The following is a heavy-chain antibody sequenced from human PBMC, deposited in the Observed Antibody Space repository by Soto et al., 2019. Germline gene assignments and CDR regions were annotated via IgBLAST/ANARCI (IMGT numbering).Heavy chain of an antibody. CDR2: ISYDGSNK. CDR3: ARPPQLWLLTVPFFDY. Sequence: PGGSLRLSCAASGFTFSSYAMHWVRQAPGKGLEWVAVISYDGSNKYYADSVKGRFTISRDNSKNTLYLQMNSLRAEDTAVYYCARPPQLWLLTVPFFDYWGQGTLVTVSS. V-gene: IGHV3-30-3*01. CDR1: GFTFSSYA. J-gene: IGHJ4*02. D-gene: IGHD5-18*01.